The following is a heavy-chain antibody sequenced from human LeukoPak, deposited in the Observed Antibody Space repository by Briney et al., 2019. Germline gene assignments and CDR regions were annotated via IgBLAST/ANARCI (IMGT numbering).Heavy chain of an antibody. CDR3: TRDQMNY. D-gene: IGHD5-24*01. Sequence: GGSLRLSCTASEFTVSRNYMLWVRQAPGQGLEWVSLIFSNGDTHYADSVKGRFTISRDTSKNTVSLQMNSLRVEDTAMYYCTRDQMNYWGQGTLVTVSS. CDR2: IFSNGDT. V-gene: IGHV3-53*01. CDR1: EFTVSRNY. J-gene: IGHJ4*02.